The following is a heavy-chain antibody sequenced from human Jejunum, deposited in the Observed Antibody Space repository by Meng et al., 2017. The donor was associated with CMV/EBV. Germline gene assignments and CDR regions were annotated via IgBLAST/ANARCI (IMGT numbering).Heavy chain of an antibody. Sequence: SGFTFSGYTMTGVRQAPGKGLEWVSRIRGNGGDAAYGTSVQGRFSISRDNSRNTLYLQMNNLRVEDTAVYYCARGAASGVTAPDHWGQGTLVTVSS. D-gene: IGHD2-21*02. J-gene: IGHJ4*02. CDR3: ARGAASGVTAPDH. CDR2: IRGNGGDA. CDR1: GFTFSGYT. V-gene: IGHV3-23*01.